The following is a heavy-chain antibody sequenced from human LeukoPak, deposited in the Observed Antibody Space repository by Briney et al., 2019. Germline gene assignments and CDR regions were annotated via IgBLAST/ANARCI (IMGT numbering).Heavy chain of an antibody. Sequence: PGGSLRLSCAASGFTLSSYAMTWVRQAPGKGLEWVSAISDSDSSTYYADSVKGRFTISRDNSKNTLYLQINNPRVEDTAVYYCAKRYYDFPLDYWGQGTLVTVSS. D-gene: IGHD3-3*01. V-gene: IGHV3-23*01. CDR3: AKRYYDFPLDY. CDR2: ISDSDSST. J-gene: IGHJ4*02. CDR1: GFTLSSYA.